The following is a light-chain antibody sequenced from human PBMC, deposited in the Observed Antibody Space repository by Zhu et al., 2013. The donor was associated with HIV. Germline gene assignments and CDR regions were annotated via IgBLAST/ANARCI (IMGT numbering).Light chain of an antibody. CDR3: QQYETLRS. CDR1: QSVTTY. V-gene: IGKV3-11*01. J-gene: IGKJ2*01. CDR2: DAS. Sequence: EIVLTQSPATLSLSPGERATLSCRASQSVTTYLAWYQQKPGQAPRLLIYDASNRATGFPARFSGSGSGTEFTLTISSLQSEDVAVYFCQQYETLRSFGQGTKLEIK.